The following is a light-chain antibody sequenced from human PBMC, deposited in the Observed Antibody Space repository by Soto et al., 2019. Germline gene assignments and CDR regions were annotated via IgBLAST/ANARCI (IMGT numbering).Light chain of an antibody. CDR1: SSNIGINY. J-gene: IGLJ2*01. Sequence: QLVLTQPPSASGTPGQRVTISCSGSSSNIGINYVYWYQQLPGTAPKLLIYRNNQRPSGVPDRFSGSKSGTSASLAISGLRSDDEADYYCAAWDDSLNGVLFGGGTKLTVL. CDR3: AAWDDSLNGVL. CDR2: RNN. V-gene: IGLV1-47*01.